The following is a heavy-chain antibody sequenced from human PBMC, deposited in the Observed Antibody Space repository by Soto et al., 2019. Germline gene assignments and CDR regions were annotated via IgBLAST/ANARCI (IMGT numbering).Heavy chain of an antibody. Sequence: GGSLRPSCAASGFTFSSYGMHWVRQAPGKGLEWVAVISYDGSNKYYADSVKGRFTISRDNSKNTLYLQMNSLRAEDTAVYYCAKDPQWLASFQFAPWGQGTLVTVSS. D-gene: IGHD6-19*01. J-gene: IGHJ5*02. V-gene: IGHV3-30*18. CDR3: AKDPQWLASFQFAP. CDR2: ISYDGSNK. CDR1: GFTFSSYG.